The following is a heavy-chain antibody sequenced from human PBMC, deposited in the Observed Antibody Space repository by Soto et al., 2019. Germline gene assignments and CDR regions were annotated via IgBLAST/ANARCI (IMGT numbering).Heavy chain of an antibody. Sequence: PGGSLRLSCAASGFTFSDYYMSWIRQAPGKGLEWVSYISSSSSYTNYADSVKGRFTISRDNAKNSLYLQMNSLRAEDTAVYYCARAYVGFGELFRYGMDVWGQGTTVTVSS. CDR1: GFTFSDYY. J-gene: IGHJ6*02. D-gene: IGHD3-10*01. CDR2: ISSSSSYT. V-gene: IGHV3-11*05. CDR3: ARAYVGFGELFRYGMDV.